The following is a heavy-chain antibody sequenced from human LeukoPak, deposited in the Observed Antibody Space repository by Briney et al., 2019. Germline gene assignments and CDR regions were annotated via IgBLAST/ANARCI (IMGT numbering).Heavy chain of an antibody. CDR2: INSDGSST. V-gene: IGHV3-74*01. J-gene: IGHJ4*02. Sequence: GGSLRLSCAASGFTFSSYWMHWVRQAPGKGLVWVSRINSDGSSTSYADSVKGRFTISRDNAKNTLYLQMNSLRAEDTAVYYCARDTRPAYCGGDCYSFDYWGQGTLVTVSS. D-gene: IGHD2-21*02. CDR1: GFTFSSYW. CDR3: ARDTRPAYCGGDCYSFDY.